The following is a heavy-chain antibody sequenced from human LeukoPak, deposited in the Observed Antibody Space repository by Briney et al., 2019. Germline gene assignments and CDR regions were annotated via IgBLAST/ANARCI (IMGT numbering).Heavy chain of an antibody. Sequence: SETLSLTCAVYGGSFSGYYWSWIRQPPGKGLEWIGEINHSGSTNFNPSHKSRVTISVYTSKNQFSLKLSSVTAADTAVYYCASLAVAASTGGMDVWGQGTTVTVSS. V-gene: IGHV4-34*01. CDR1: GGSFSGYY. CDR2: INHSGST. CDR3: ASLAVAASTGGMDV. J-gene: IGHJ6*02. D-gene: IGHD6-13*01.